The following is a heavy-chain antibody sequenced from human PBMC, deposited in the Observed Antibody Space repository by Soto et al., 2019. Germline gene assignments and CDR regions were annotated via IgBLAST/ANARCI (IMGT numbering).Heavy chain of an antibody. J-gene: IGHJ3*02. Sequence: PGGSLRLSCSASGFTFSTYTMSWVRQAPGKGLEWVSGIYGSDSSTHYTDSVKGRFTISRDNSKNMVFLQMNSLRVEDTGVYYCAKAVRVQPRTFEIWGQGTMVTVSS. V-gene: IGHV3-23*05. CDR3: AKAVRVQPRTFEI. CDR1: GFTFSTYT. D-gene: IGHD2-2*01. CDR2: IYGSDSST.